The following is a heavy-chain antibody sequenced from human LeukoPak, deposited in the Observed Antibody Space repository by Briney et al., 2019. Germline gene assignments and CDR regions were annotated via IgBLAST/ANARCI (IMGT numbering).Heavy chain of an antibody. CDR1: GGPISSYY. CDR3: ASGSMATITFDY. V-gene: IGHV4-59*01. Sequence: SETLSLTCTVSGGPISSYYWSWIRQPPGKGLEWIGYIYYSGSTNYNPSLKSRVTISVDTSKNQFSLKLSSVTAADTAVYYCASGSMATITFDYWGQGTLVTVSS. CDR2: IYYSGST. D-gene: IGHD5-24*01. J-gene: IGHJ4*02.